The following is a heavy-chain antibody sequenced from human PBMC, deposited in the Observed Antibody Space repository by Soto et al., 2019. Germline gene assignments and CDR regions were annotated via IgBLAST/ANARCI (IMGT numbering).Heavy chain of an antibody. J-gene: IGHJ4*02. D-gene: IGHD2-15*01. CDR2: FDPEDGET. V-gene: IGHV1-24*01. Sequence: ASVKVSCKVSGYTLTELSMHWVRQAPGRGLEWMGGFDPEDGETIYAQKFQGRVTMTEDTSTDTAYMELSSLRSEDTAVYYCATDTAYCSGGSCYDYWGQGTLVTVSS. CDR3: ATDTAYCSGGSCYDY. CDR1: GYTLTELS.